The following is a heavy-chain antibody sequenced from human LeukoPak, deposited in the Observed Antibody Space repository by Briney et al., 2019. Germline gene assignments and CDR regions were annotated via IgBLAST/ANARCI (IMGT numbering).Heavy chain of an antibody. CDR1: GFTVSSNY. V-gene: IGHV3-53*01. Sequence: PGGSLRLSCAASGFTVSSNYMSWVRQAPGKGLEWVSVIYSGGSTYYADSVKGRFTISRDNSKNTLYLQMNSLRAEDTAVYYCARHMGYCSGGSRYPYYFDYWGQGTLVTVSS. J-gene: IGHJ4*02. D-gene: IGHD2-15*01. CDR2: IYSGGST. CDR3: ARHMGYCSGGSRYPYYFDY.